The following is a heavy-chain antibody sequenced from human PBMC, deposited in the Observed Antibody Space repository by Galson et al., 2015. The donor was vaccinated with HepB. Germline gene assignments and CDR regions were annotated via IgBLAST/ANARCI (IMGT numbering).Heavy chain of an antibody. CDR1: GGSFSGYY. V-gene: IGHV4-34*01. Sequence: ETLSLTCAVYGGSFSGYYWSWIRQPPGEGLEWIGEINHSGSTNYNPSLKSRVTISVDTSKNQFSLKLSSVTAADTAVYYCASVVGATRGGYWGQGTLVTVSS. CDR2: INHSGST. J-gene: IGHJ4*02. CDR3: ASVVGATRGGY. D-gene: IGHD1-26*01.